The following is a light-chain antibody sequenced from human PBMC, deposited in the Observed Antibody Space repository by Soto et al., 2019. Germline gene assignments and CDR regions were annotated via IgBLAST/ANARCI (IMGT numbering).Light chain of an antibody. CDR1: SSDVGGYNY. Sequence: QSVLTQPASVSGSPGQSITISCTGTSSDVGGYNYVSWYQQHPGKAPKLMIYEVSNRPSGVSNRFSGPKSGNTASLTISGLQAEDEADYYCSSCTSSSTLVFGTGTKVTVL. CDR3: SSCTSSSTLV. J-gene: IGLJ1*01. V-gene: IGLV2-14*01. CDR2: EVS.